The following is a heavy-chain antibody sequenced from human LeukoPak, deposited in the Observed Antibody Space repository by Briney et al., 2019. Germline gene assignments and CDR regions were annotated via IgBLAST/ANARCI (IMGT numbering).Heavy chain of an antibody. CDR1: GGSISSYY. D-gene: IGHD5-12*01. Sequence: PSETLSLTCTVSGGSISSYYWSWIRQPPGKGLEWIGYIYYSGSTNYNSSLKSRVTISVDTSKNQFSLKLSSVTAADTAVYYCARGWLQSYFDYWGQGTLVTVSS. V-gene: IGHV4-59*08. CDR3: ARGWLQSYFDY. CDR2: IYYSGST. J-gene: IGHJ4*02.